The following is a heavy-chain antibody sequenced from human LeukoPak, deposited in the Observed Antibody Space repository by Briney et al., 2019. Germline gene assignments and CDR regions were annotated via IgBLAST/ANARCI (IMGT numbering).Heavy chain of an antibody. J-gene: IGHJ4*02. Sequence: GGSLRLSCAASGFSFNTYWMSWVRQAPGKGLEWVSYISSSSSTIYYADSVKGRFTISRDNAKNSLYLQMNSLRAEDTAVYYCARVLNSLAAAGTFDYWGQGTLVTVSS. CDR3: ARVLNSLAAAGTFDY. CDR2: ISSSSSTI. V-gene: IGHV3-48*01. D-gene: IGHD6-13*01. CDR1: GFSFNTYW.